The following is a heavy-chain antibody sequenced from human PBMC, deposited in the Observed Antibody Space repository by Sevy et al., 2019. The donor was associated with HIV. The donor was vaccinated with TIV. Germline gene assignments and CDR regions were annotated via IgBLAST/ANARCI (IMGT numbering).Heavy chain of an antibody. CDR1: GFTFSKYS. CDR2: LSFGWGEI. D-gene: IGHD2-8*01. CDR3: ARVGCTKPQVY. V-gene: IGHV3-23*01. Sequence: GGSLRLSCAASGFTFSKYSMSWVRQPPGKGLEWVSTLSFGWGEINYADSVKGRFTISRDNSNISMYLQLNNLRHEDTAVYYWARVGCTKPQVYWGQGTLVTVSA. J-gene: IGHJ4*02.